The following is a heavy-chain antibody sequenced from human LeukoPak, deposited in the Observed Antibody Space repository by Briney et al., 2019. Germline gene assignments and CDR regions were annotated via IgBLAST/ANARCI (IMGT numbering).Heavy chain of an antibody. V-gene: IGHV1-69*04. CDR3: ARCMSYYGSGSYSAYYYYGMDV. CDR2: IIPILGIA. J-gene: IGHJ6*02. CDR1: GYTFTSYG. Sequence: SVKVSCKASGYTFTSYGISWVRQAPGQGLEWMGTIIPILGIADYAQKFQGRVTITADKSTSTAYMELSSLRSEDTAVYYCARCMSYYGSGSYSAYYYYGMDVWGQGTTVTVSS. D-gene: IGHD3-10*01.